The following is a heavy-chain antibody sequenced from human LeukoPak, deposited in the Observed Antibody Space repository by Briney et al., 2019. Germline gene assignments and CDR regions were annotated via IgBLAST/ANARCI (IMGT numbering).Heavy chain of an antibody. CDR3: AHYEPRDGYDY. J-gene: IGHJ4*02. V-gene: IGHV4-39*07. CDR2: VYYSGST. D-gene: IGHD5-24*01. Sequence: SETLSLTCTVSGVSITNSRYYWGWIRQPPGQGLEWIGSVYYSGSTYYNSTLKSRVTMSVDTSKNQFSLKLSSVTAADTAVYYCAHYEPRDGYDYWGQGTLVTVSS. CDR1: GVSITNSRYY.